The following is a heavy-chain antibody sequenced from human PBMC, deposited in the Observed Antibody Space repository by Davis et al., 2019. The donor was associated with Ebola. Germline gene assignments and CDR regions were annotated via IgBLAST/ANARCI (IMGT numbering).Heavy chain of an antibody. V-gene: IGHV3-7*03. CDR3: AREYYGSGSYLGESWFDP. J-gene: IGHJ5*02. CDR1: GFTFSSYW. D-gene: IGHD3-10*01. CDR2: IKQDGSEK. Sequence: GESLKISCVASGFTFSSYWMSWVRQVPGKGLEWVANIKQDGSEKYYVDSVKGRFTISRDNAKNSLYLQMNSLRAEDTAVYYCAREYYGSGSYLGESWFDPWGQGTLVTVSS.